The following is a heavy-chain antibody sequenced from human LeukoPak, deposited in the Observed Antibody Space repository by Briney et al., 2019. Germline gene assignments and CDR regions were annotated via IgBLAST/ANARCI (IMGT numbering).Heavy chain of an antibody. CDR1: GGSISSYY. V-gene: IGHV4-4*07. D-gene: IGHD3-9*01. J-gene: IGHJ5*02. CDR3: ARGYYDILTGMDWFDP. CDR2: IYTSGST. Sequence: SETLSLTCTVSGGSISSYYWSWIRQPAGEGLEWIGRIYTSGSTNYNPSLKSRVTMSVDTSKNQFSLKLSSVTAADTAVYYCARGYYDILTGMDWFDPWGQGTLVTVSS.